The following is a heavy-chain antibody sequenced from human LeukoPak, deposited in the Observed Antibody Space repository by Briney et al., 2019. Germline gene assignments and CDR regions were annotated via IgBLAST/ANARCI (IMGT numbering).Heavy chain of an antibody. J-gene: IGHJ6*02. D-gene: IGHD6-19*01. Sequence: SETLSLTCTVSGGSISSYYWSWIRQPPGKGLEWIGYIYYSGSTNYNPSLKSRVTISVDTSKNQFSLKLSSVTAADTAVYYCAKSAVAGPYYYYYYGMDVWGQGTTVTVSS. CDR2: IYYSGST. V-gene: IGHV4-59*01. CDR1: GGSISSYY. CDR3: AKSAVAGPYYYYYYGMDV.